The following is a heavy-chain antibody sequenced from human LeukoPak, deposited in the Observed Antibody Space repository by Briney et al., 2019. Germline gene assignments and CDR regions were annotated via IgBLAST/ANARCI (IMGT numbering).Heavy chain of an antibody. CDR2: MNPYSANT. Sequence: ASVKVSCKASGYTFTNYDIHWVRQATGQGLEWMGWMNPYSANTGYAQNFQGRITITRNTSISTAYMELSSLRSEDTAVYYCAKALELLRPNDAFDIWGQGTMVTVSS. CDR1: GYTFTNYD. D-gene: IGHD1-26*01. CDR3: AKALELLRPNDAFDI. V-gene: IGHV1-8*03. J-gene: IGHJ3*02.